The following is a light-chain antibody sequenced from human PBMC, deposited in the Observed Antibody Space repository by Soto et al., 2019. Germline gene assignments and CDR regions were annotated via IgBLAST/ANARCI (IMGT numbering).Light chain of an antibody. Sequence: EIVLTQSPATLSLSPGERAALSCRASQNVRDSFLAWYQQKPGQSPRLLIYAATSRATGVPERFSGSGSETDFTLTIYRLEPEDFAVYYCQQYGSSPYTFGRGTKLEIK. CDR2: AAT. CDR3: QQYGSSPYT. J-gene: IGKJ2*01. CDR1: QNVRDSF. V-gene: IGKV3-20*01.